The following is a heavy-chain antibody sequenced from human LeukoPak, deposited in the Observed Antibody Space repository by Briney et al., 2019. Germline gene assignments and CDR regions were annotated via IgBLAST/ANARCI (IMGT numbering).Heavy chain of an antibody. CDR2: IYHSGST. CDR3: ARDLILDGYMG. V-gene: IGHV4-38-2*02. J-gene: IGHJ4*02. D-gene: IGHD5-24*01. CDR1: GYSISSGYY. Sequence: SETLSLTCTVSGYSISSGYYWGWIRQPPGKGLEWIGSIYHSGSTYYNPSLKSRVTISVDTSKNQFSLKLSSVTAADTAVYYCARDLILDGYMGWGQGTLVTVSS.